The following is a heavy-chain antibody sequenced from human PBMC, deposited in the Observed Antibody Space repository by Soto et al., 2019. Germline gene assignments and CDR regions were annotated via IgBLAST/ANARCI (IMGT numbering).Heavy chain of an antibody. Sequence: EVQLLESGGALVQPGGSLRLSCAASGFTFSSYAMSWVRQAPGKGLEWVSAISGSGGSTYYADSVKGRFTISRDNSKNTLYLQMNSLRAEDTALYYSAKDYGDYRSEGYFDYWGQGTLVTVSS. CDR1: GFTFSSYA. D-gene: IGHD4-17*01. J-gene: IGHJ4*02. CDR2: ISGSGGST. CDR3: AKDYGDYRSEGYFDY. V-gene: IGHV3-23*01.